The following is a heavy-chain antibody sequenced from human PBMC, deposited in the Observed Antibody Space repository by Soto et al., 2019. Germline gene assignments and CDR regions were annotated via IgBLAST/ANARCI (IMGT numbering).Heavy chain of an antibody. Sequence: RLVESGGDLVKPGGSLRLSCAASGFMFSSAWMSWVRQAPGKGLEWVGRIKSKRDGGTTDYAPPVKGRFVISRDDSKNTLYLQMNSLKTDDTAVYYCVEGWNDFWGQGTLVAVSS. CDR1: GFMFSSAW. D-gene: IGHD1-1*01. V-gene: IGHV3-15*01. CDR3: VEGWNDF. CDR2: IKSKRDGGTT. J-gene: IGHJ4*02.